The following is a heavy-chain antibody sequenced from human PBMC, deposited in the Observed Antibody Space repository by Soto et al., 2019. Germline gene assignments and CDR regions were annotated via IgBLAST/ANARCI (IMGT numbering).Heavy chain of an antibody. CDR1: GGSISSYY. J-gene: IGHJ3*02. CDR3: AGPGGGDCYDAFDI. Sequence: SETLSLTCTVSGGSISSYYWSWIRQPPGKVLGLVGYMYYSGSTNYNPSLKSRVTISVDTSKTQFSLKLSSVTAEDTAVYYCAGPGGGDCYDAFDIWAQGTLVTVSS. V-gene: IGHV4-59*03. CDR2: MYYSGST. D-gene: IGHD2-21*02.